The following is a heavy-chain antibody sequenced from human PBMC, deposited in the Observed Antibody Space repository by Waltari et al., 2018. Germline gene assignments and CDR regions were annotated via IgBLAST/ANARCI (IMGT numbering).Heavy chain of an antibody. V-gene: IGHV4-59*08. CDR3: ARLPTKYYDSIGWGFFDQ. J-gene: IGHJ4*02. D-gene: IGHD3-22*01. CDR2: LRNTGGT. CDR1: GDFLSDAH. Sequence: HVQLQESGPGLVKPSETLSLTCTVSGDFLSDAHWTWIRQAPGKGLEWIAYLRNTGGTKCTPSLQSRVTISADTSKKQLSLGLTSVTAAETAVYYCARLPTKYYDSIGWGFFDQWGQGILVTVSP.